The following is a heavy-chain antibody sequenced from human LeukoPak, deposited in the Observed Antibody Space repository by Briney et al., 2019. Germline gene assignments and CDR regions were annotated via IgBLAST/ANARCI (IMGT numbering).Heavy chain of an antibody. CDR3: ATDLTIVGATGDY. J-gene: IGHJ4*02. CDR1: GYTLTELS. V-gene: IGHV1-24*01. Sequence: ASVKVSCKVSGYTLTELSMHWVRQALGKGLEWMGGFDPEDGETIYAQKFQGRVTMTEDTSTDTAYMELSSLRSEDTAVYYCATDLTIVGATGDYWGQGTLVTVSS. D-gene: IGHD1-26*01. CDR2: FDPEDGET.